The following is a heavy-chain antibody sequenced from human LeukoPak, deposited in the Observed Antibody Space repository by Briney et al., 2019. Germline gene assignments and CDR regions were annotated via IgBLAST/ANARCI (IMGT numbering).Heavy chain of an antibody. Sequence: GGSLRLSCAASGFTFSSYAMSWVRQAPGKGLEWVSAISGSGGSTYYADSVKGRFTISRDNAKNSLYLQMNSLRAADTAVYYCARLAQGYCSSTSCYTRRGYYYYYMDVWGKGTTVTVSS. CDR1: GFTFSSYA. CDR3: ARLAQGYCSSTSCYTRRGYYYYYMDV. J-gene: IGHJ6*03. CDR2: ISGSGGST. V-gene: IGHV3-23*01. D-gene: IGHD2-2*02.